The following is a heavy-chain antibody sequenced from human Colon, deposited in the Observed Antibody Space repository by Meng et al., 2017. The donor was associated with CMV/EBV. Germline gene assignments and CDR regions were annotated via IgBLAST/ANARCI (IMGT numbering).Heavy chain of an antibody. J-gene: IGHJ1*01. Sequence: GQVVPLGAEVKKPGASVKVSCKASGYTFTGYYMHWVRQAPGQGLEWMGWINPNSGGTNYAQKFQGRVTMTRDTSISTAYMELSRLRSDDTAVYYCATVSSGYYLYFQHWGQGTLVTVFS. CDR1: GYTFTGYY. CDR3: ATVSSGYYLYFQH. CDR2: INPNSGGT. D-gene: IGHD3-22*01. V-gene: IGHV1-2*02.